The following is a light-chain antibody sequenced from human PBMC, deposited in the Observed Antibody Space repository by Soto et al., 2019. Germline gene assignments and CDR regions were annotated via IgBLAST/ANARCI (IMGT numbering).Light chain of an antibody. J-gene: IGKJ2*01. Sequence: EIVMTQSPATLSVSPGERATLSCRASQSVSSNLAWYQQKPGQAPRLLIYGASTRATGIPARFSGSGSGTEFNLTISSLQSEDFAVYYCQQYNNWRLYTFGQGTKLEIK. CDR1: QSVSSN. CDR3: QQYNNWRLYT. CDR2: GAS. V-gene: IGKV3-15*01.